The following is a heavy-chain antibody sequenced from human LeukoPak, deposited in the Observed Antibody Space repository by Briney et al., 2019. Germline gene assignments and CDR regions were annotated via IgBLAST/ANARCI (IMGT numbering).Heavy chain of an antibody. D-gene: IGHD3-16*02. CDR2: ISGSGSNT. CDR3: ATQRSLYAFDI. J-gene: IGHJ3*02. CDR1: GFTFSSYW. V-gene: IGHV3-23*01. Sequence: PGGSLRLSCAASGFTFSSYWMSWVRQAPGKGLEWVSTISGSGSNTYFADSVKGRFTISRDNSKNTLYLQMNSLRAEDTAVYYCATQRSLYAFDIWGQGTLVTVSS.